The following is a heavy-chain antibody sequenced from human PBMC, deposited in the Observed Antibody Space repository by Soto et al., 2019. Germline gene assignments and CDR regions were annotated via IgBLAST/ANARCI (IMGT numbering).Heavy chain of an antibody. Sequence: GGSLRLSCAASGFTFSSYAMSWVRQAPGKGLEWVSAISGSGGSTYYADSVKGRFTISRDNSKNTLYLQMNSLRAEDTAVYYCAKSPWLVYAIGYYFDYWGQGTLVTVSS. D-gene: IGHD2-8*01. CDR3: AKSPWLVYAIGYYFDY. CDR1: GFTFSSYA. V-gene: IGHV3-23*01. J-gene: IGHJ4*02. CDR2: ISGSGGST.